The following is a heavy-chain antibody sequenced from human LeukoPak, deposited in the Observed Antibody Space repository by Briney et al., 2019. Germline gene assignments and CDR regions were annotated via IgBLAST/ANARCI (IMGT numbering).Heavy chain of an antibody. CDR1: GFTFSSYW. Sequence: GGSLRLSCAASGFTFSSYWMHWVRQAPGKGLVGVSRINDDGRSTSYADSVKGRFTISRDNAKNTLYLQMNSLRAEDTAVYYCAREGRGWELGRAFDIWGQGTMVTVSS. V-gene: IGHV3-74*01. CDR3: AREGRGWELGRAFDI. J-gene: IGHJ3*02. CDR2: INDDGRST. D-gene: IGHD1-26*01.